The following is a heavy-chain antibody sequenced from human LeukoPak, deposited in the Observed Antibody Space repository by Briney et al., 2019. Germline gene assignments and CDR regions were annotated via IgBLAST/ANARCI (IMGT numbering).Heavy chain of an antibody. CDR3: ARDPQYCSGGSCYSFGY. J-gene: IGHJ4*02. V-gene: IGHV3-21*01. CDR1: GFTFSTYS. CDR2: IISSSSYT. D-gene: IGHD2-15*01. Sequence: PGGSLRLSCAASGFTFSTYSMNWVRQAPGKGGEWVSSIISSSSYTYYADSVKGRFTISRDNAKNSLYLQMNSLRAEDTAVYYCARDPQYCSGGSCYSFGYWGQGTLVTVSS.